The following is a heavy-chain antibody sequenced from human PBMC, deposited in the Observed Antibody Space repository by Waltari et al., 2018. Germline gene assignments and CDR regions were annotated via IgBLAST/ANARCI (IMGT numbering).Heavy chain of an antibody. CDR2: SYYSGTT. CDR1: GASISGSTYY. J-gene: IGHJ4*02. CDR3: ARHYRPWAAMVMAGDY. V-gene: IGHV4-39*07. Sequence: QLQLQESGPGLVKPSETLSLTCTVSGASISGSTYYWGWIRQPPGKGLELIGSSYYSGTTYYNPSLKSRVTLSADTSKNQFSLKLSSVTAADTAVYYCARHYRPWAAMVMAGDYWGQGTLVTVSS. D-gene: IGHD5-18*01.